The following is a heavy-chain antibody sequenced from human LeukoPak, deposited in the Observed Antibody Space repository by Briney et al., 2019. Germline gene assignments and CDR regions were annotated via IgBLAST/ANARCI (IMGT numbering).Heavy chain of an antibody. V-gene: IGHV1-69*05. CDR1: GGTFSSHA. CDR3: ARDRIITSQNIVINY. D-gene: IGHD2/OR15-2a*01. J-gene: IGHJ4*02. Sequence: GSSVKVSCKATGGTFSSHAISWVRQAPGQGLEWMGRIIPIFGTANYAQKFQGRVTITTDESTSTAYMELSSLRSEDTAVYYCARDRIITSQNIVINYWGQGTLVTVSS. CDR2: IIPIFGTA.